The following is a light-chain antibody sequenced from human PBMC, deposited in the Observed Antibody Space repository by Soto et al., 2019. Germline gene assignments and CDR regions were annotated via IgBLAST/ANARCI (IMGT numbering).Light chain of an antibody. CDR1: QSVSSY. V-gene: IGKV3-15*01. Sequence: EIVLTQSPATLSLSPGERATLSCRASQSVSSYLAWYQQKPGQAPRLLIYGASTRATGIPARFSGSGSGTEFTLTISRLEPEDFAVYYCQQYNNWPPFTFGPGTKVDI. CDR2: GAS. J-gene: IGKJ3*01. CDR3: QQYNNWPPFT.